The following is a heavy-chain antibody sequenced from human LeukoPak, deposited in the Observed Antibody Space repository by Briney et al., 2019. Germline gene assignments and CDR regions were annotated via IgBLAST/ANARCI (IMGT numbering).Heavy chain of an antibody. Sequence: SETLSLTCTVSGGSISGYYWSWSRQPPGKGLECIGYIYYSGSTNYNPSLKSRVTISVDTSRNQFSLKLTSVTAADTAVYYCAKVSDRDSSGYYWGFEYWGQGTLVTVSS. CDR3: AKVSDRDSSGYYWGFEY. J-gene: IGHJ4*02. V-gene: IGHV4-59*08. CDR1: GGSISGYY. CDR2: IYYSGST. D-gene: IGHD3-22*01.